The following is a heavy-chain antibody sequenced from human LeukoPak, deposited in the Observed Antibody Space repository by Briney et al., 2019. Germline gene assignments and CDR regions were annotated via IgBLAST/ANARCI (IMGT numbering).Heavy chain of an antibody. V-gene: IGHV1-69*01. D-gene: IGHD6-19*01. CDR3: ARIAGHDPTSAVAGTWFDP. CDR1: GGTFSSYA. Sequence: SVKVSCKASGGTFSSYAISWVRQAPGQGLEWMGGIIPIFGTANYAQKFQGRVTITADESTSTASMELSSLRSEDTAVYYCARIAGHDPTSAVAGTWFDPWGQGTLVTVSS. CDR2: IIPIFGTA. J-gene: IGHJ5*02.